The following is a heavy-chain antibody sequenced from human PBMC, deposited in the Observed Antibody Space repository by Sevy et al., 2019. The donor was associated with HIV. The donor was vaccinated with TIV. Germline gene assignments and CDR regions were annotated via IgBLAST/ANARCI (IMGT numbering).Heavy chain of an antibody. Sequence: ASVKVSCKASGGTFSSYAISWVRQAPGQGLEWMGGIIPIFGTANYAQKFQGRVTITADESTSTAYMELSSLRSEDTAMYYCARSGGDYLPPPPSYYYYGMDVWGQGTTVTVSS. CDR1: GGTFSSYA. J-gene: IGHJ6*02. CDR3: ARSGGDYLPPPPSYYYYGMDV. D-gene: IGHD4-17*01. CDR2: IIPIFGTA. V-gene: IGHV1-69*13.